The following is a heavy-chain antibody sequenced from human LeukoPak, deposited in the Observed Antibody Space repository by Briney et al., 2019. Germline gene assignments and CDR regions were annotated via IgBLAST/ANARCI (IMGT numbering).Heavy chain of an antibody. V-gene: IGHV3-23*01. J-gene: IGHJ4*02. CDR3: AKWDPVGANPWRFHGDY. D-gene: IGHD1-26*01. Sequence: GGSLRLSCAASGFTFSIYATSWVRQAPGKGLEWVSGISDSGGSTYYADSVKGRFTISRDNSKNTLYLQVNSLSAEDTAVYYCAKWDPVGANPWRFHGDYWGQGTLVTVSS. CDR2: ISDSGGST. CDR1: GFTFSIYA.